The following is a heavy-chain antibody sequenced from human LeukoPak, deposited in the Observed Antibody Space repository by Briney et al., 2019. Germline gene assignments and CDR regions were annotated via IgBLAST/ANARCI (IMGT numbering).Heavy chain of an antibody. CDR2: INPSGGST. CDR3: GGSSGWYEAFDI. J-gene: IGHJ3*02. Sequence: GASVKVSCKASGYTFTSYYMHWVRQAPGQGLEWMGIINPSGGSTSYAQKFQGRVTMTRDTSTSTVYMELSSLRSEDTAVYYCGGSSGWYEAFDIWAKGQWSPSLQ. D-gene: IGHD6-19*01. V-gene: IGHV1-46*01. CDR1: GYTFTSYY.